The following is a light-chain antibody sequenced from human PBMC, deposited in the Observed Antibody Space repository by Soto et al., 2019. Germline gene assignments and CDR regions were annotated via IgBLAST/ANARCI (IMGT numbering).Light chain of an antibody. V-gene: IGKV4-1*01. CDR1: QSVLYSSNSKNY. J-gene: IGKJ4*01. CDR3: QQYYSTPLT. CDR2: WAS. Sequence: DIVMTQSPDSLAMSLGERATINCKSSQSVLYSSNSKNYLAWYRQKPGQPPKLLIYWASTRESGVPDRFSGSGSGTDFTLTISSLQAEDVAVYYCQQYYSTPLTFGGGTKVDIK.